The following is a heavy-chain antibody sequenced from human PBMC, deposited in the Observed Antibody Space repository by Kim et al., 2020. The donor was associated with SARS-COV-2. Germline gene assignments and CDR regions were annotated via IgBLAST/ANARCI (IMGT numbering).Heavy chain of an antibody. CDR3: ATGLYYYDSSGYRKYYFDY. V-gene: IGHV1-24*01. Sequence: ASVKVSCNTSGYTLSKLSMHWVRQTPGKGLEWMGGFDPEDAETVYAQNFQGRVTMTEDTSTDTAYMELSSLRSEDTAVYFCATGLYYYDSSGYRKYYFDYWGQGSLVTVSS. CDR1: GYTLSKLS. J-gene: IGHJ4*02. D-gene: IGHD3-22*01. CDR2: FDPEDAET.